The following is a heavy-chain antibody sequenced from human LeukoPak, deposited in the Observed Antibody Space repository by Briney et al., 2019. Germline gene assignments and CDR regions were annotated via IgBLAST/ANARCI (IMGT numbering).Heavy chain of an antibody. CDR2: IRYDGSNK. CDR3: ARDPDHIEGANFHY. J-gene: IGHJ4*02. D-gene: IGHD1-26*01. CDR1: GFTSSSYG. V-gene: IGHV3-30*02. Sequence: GGSLRLSCAASGFTSSSYGMHWVRQAPGKGLEWVAFIRYDGSNKYYADSVKGRFTISRDNSKNTLYLQMNSLRAEDTAVYYCARDPDHIEGANFHYWGQGTLVTVSS.